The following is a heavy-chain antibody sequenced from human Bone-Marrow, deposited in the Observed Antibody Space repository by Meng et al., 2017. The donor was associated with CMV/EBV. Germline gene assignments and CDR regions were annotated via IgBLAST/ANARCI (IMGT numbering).Heavy chain of an antibody. CDR1: YS. CDR2: ISSSSSYI. CDR3: ARDGKHCSSTSCYGGDEAFDI. J-gene: IGHJ3*02. D-gene: IGHD2-2*01. Sequence: YSMNWVRQAPGKGLEWVSSISSSSSYIYYADSVKGRFTISRDNAKNSLYLQMNSLRAEDTAVYYCARDGKHCSSTSCYGGDEAFDIWGQGTMVTVSS. V-gene: IGHV3-21*01.